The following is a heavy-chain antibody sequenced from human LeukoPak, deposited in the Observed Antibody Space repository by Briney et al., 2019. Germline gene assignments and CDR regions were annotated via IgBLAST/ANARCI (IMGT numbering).Heavy chain of an antibody. CDR1: GFTFSSYA. CDR2: ISGSGGST. D-gene: IGHD3-9*01. V-gene: IGHV3-23*01. J-gene: IGHJ4*02. CDR3: AKPGAYYDILTGHFDY. Sequence: GGSLRLSCAASGFTFSSYAMSWVRQAPGKGLEWVSAISGSGGSTYYADSVKGRFTISRDNSKNPLYLQMNGLRAEDTAVYYCAKPGAYYDILTGHFDYWGQGTLVTVSS.